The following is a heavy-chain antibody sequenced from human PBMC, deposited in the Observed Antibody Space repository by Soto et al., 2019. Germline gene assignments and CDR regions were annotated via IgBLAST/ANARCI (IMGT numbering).Heavy chain of an antibody. Sequence: SETLSLTCSVSGGSVSSGDYYWSWIRQPPGKGLEWIAYIHSRGSTNYNPSLERRVTIAVDTSKNQFSLTLTSVSAADTAVYYCARGIQMAAYGSRERVERNWFDPWGQGTLVTVSS. CDR1: GGSVSSGDYY. CDR2: IHSRGST. J-gene: IGHJ5*02. V-gene: IGHV4-61*08. CDR3: ARGIQMAAYGSRERVERNWFDP. D-gene: IGHD3-10*01.